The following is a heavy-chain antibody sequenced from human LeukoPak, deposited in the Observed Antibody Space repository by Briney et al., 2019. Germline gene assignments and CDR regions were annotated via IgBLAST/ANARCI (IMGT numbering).Heavy chain of an antibody. CDR3: AREAEEVPTAMGGYYYYFMDV. D-gene: IGHD2-2*01. V-gene: IGHV3-74*01. Sequence: GGSLRLSCAASGFTFSNNWMHWVRQAPGKGLVWVSRDNPDGRRTDYAGSVKGRFTISRDNAKNTLYLQLNSLRAEDTAVYYCAREAEEVPTAMGGYYYYFMDVWGKGTTVTVSS. CDR2: DNPDGRRT. J-gene: IGHJ6*03. CDR1: GFTFSNNW.